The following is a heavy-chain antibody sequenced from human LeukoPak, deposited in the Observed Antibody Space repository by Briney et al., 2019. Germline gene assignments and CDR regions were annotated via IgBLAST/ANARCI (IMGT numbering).Heavy chain of an antibody. J-gene: IGHJ4*02. Sequence: PGGSLRLSCAASGVTFSDYYMSWVRQARGKGLEWVSYISSSGSTIYYADSVKGRFTISRDKAKKSLYLQMNSLRAEDTAVYYCARDPGYSYGSGCWGQGTLVTVTS. CDR3: ARDPGYSYGSGC. D-gene: IGHD5-18*01. CDR2: ISSSGSTI. V-gene: IGHV3-11*04. CDR1: GVTFSDYY.